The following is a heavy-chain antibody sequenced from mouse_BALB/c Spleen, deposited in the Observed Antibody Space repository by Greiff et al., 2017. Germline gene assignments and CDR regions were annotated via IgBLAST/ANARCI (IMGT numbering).Heavy chain of an antibody. CDR3: ASYYGSSSAMDY. D-gene: IGHD1-1*01. J-gene: IGHJ4*01. V-gene: IGHV3-8*02. Sequence: EVHLVESGPSLVKPSQTLSLTCSVTGDSITSGYWNWIRKFPGNKLEYMGYISYSGSTYYNPSLKSRISITRDTSKNQYYLQLNSVTTEDTATYYCASYYGSSSAMDYWGQGTSVTVSS. CDR2: ISYSGST. CDR1: GDSITSGY.